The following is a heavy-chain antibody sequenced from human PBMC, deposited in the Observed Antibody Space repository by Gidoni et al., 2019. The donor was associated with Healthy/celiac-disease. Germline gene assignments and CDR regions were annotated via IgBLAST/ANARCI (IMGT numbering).Heavy chain of an antibody. CDR3: ARLGAWFGELNWYFDL. D-gene: IGHD3-10*01. V-gene: IGHV4-38-2*01. CDR2: IYHSGST. CDR1: GYSISSGYY. J-gene: IGHJ2*01. Sequence: QVQLQESGPGLVKPSETLSLTCAVSGYSISSGYYWGWIRQPPGKGLEWIGSIYHSGSTYYNPSLKSRVTISVDTSKNQFSLKLSSVTAADTAVYYCARLGAWFGELNWYFDLWGRGTLVTVSS.